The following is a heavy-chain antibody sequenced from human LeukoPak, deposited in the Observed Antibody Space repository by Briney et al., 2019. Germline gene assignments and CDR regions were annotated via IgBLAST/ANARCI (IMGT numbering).Heavy chain of an antibody. CDR3: AKRSSWYQGAFDY. J-gene: IGHJ4*02. CDR2: IGTRSDYI. Sequence: PGGSLRLSCAASGFTFSSYRMNWVRQAPGKGLEWVSFIGTRSDYIYYADSVKGRFTISRDNAKNSVYLQMNSLRAEDTAVYYCAKRSSWYQGAFDYWGQGTLVTVSS. CDR1: GFTFSSYR. V-gene: IGHV3-21*01. D-gene: IGHD6-13*01.